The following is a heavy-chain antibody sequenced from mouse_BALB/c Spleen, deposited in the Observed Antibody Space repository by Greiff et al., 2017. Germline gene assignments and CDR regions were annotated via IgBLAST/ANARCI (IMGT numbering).Heavy chain of an antibody. CDR3: ARAHYGNYQAWFAY. Sequence: VHLVESGPGLVAPSQSLSITCTVSGFSLTSYGVHWVRQPPGKGLEWLGVIWAGGSTNYNSALMSRLSISKDNSKSQVFLKMNSLQTDDTAMYYCARAHYGNYQAWFAYWGQGTLVTVSA. V-gene: IGHV2-9*02. CDR1: GFSLTSYG. D-gene: IGHD2-1*01. CDR2: IWAGGST. J-gene: IGHJ3*01.